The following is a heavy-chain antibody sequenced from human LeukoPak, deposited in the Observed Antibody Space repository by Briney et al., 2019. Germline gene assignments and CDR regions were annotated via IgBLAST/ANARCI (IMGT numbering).Heavy chain of an antibody. CDR3: ARDTAPSRYYYDSSPFF. D-gene: IGHD3-22*01. J-gene: IGHJ4*02. CDR2: ISYDGSNK. V-gene: IGHV3-30-3*01. CDR1: GFTFSSYA. Sequence: PGGSLRLSCAASGFTFSSYAMHWVRQAPGKGLEWVAVISYDGSNKYYPDSVKGRFTISRDDSKNTLYLQMNSLRAEDTAVYYCARDTAPSRYYYDSSPFFWGQGTLVTVSS.